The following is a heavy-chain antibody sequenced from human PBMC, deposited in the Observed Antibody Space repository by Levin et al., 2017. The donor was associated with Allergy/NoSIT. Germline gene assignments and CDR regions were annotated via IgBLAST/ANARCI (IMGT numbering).Heavy chain of an antibody. CDR2: FDPEDGET. V-gene: IGHV1-24*01. J-gene: IGHJ5*02. CDR1: GYTLTELS. D-gene: IGHD3-9*01. CDR3: ATAVGFLTGYYGSGNWFDP. Sequence: ASVKVSCKVSGYTLTELSMHWVRQAPGKGLEWMGGFDPEDGETIYAQKFQGRVTMTEDTSTDTAYMELSSLRSEDTAVYYCATAVGFLTGYYGSGNWFDPWGQGTLVTVSS.